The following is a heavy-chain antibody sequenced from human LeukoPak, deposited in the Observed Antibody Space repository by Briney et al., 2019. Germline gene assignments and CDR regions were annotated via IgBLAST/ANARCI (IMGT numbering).Heavy chain of an antibody. CDR2: ISGSGGDI. V-gene: IGHV3-11*01. Sequence: KPGGSLRLSCVVSGFSFSDSYMTWIRQTPGKGLESLAYISGSGGDIYYADPVKGRFTISRDNAKNSLYLQMNSLRAEDTAVYYCAREALYCTSTSCYGYFDSWGQGTLVTVSS. CDR3: AREALYCTSTSCYGYFDS. D-gene: IGHD2-2*01. J-gene: IGHJ4*02. CDR1: GFSFSDSY.